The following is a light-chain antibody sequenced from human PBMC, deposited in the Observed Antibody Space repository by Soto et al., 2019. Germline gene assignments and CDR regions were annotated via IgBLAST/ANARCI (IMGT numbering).Light chain of an antibody. CDR1: SSNIGAGYD. CDR2: GNS. Sequence: QSVLTQPPSVSGAPGRRVTISCTGSSSNIGAGYDVHWYHQLPGTAPKLLIYGNSNRPSGVPDRFSGSKSGTSASLAITGLQAEDEADYYCQSYDISLSVVFGGGTKLTVL. CDR3: QSYDISLSVV. J-gene: IGLJ2*01. V-gene: IGLV1-40*01.